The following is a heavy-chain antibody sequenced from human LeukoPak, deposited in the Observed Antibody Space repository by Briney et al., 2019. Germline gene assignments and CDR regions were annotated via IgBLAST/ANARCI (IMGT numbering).Heavy chain of an antibody. Sequence: SETLSLTCVVSGYSISSGYHWGWIRQPPGEGLEWIGSVYRSGSTYYNPSLKSRVTISVDTSKNQISLKVRSVTAADTAVYYCARENWVFDYWGQGILVTV. CDR2: VYRSGST. CDR1: GYSISSGYH. D-gene: IGHD7-27*01. CDR3: ARENWVFDY. J-gene: IGHJ4*02. V-gene: IGHV4-38-2*02.